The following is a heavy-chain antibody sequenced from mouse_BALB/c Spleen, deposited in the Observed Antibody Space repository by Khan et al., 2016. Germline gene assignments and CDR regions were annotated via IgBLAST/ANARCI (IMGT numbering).Heavy chain of an antibody. CDR2: IDPYYGGT. CDR3: VRGYGNDVNWYFDV. J-gene: IGHJ1*01. CDR1: GYSFTGYN. V-gene: IGHV1-39*01. D-gene: IGHD2-10*02. Sequence: EVQLQESGPELEKPGASVKISCKASGYSFTGYNMNWVKQSNGKSLEWIGNIDPYYGGTSYNQKFKGKATLTVDKSSSTAYMQLKSLTSEDSAVYSCVRGYGNDVNWYFDVWGAGTTVTVSS.